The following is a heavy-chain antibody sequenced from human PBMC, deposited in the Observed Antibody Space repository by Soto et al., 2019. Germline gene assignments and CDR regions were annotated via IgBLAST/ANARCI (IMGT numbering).Heavy chain of an antibody. D-gene: IGHD2-2*01. CDR3: ARGYCSSTSCSGYYYGMDV. Sequence: SETLSLTCTVSGGSISSYYWSWIRQPAGKGLEWIGRIYTSGSTNYNPSLKSRVTMSVDTSKNQFSLKLSSVTAADTAVYSCARGYCSSTSCSGYYYGMDVWGQGTTVTGSS. CDR1: GGSISSYY. V-gene: IGHV4-4*07. J-gene: IGHJ6*02. CDR2: IYTSGST.